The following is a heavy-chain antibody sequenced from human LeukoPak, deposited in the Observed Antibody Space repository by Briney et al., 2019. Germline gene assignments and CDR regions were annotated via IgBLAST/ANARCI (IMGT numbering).Heavy chain of an antibody. CDR2: ISGSGGST. D-gene: IGHD3-10*01. J-gene: IGHJ4*02. CDR3: AKDHLLWFGELLYFFDY. V-gene: IGHV3-23*01. CDR1: GFTFSSYA. Sequence: PGGSLRLSCAASGFTFSSYAMSWVRQAPGKGLEWVSAISGSGGSTYYADSVKGRFTISRDNSKNTLYLQMNSLRAEDTAVYYCAKDHLLWFGELLYFFDYRGQGTLVTVSS.